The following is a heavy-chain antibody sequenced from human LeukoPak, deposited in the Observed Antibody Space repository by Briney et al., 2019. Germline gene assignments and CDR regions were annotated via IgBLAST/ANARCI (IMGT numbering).Heavy chain of an antibody. CDR2: ISGSGGST. CDR3: ARDPYDTWSRRGNFDS. Sequence: GGSLRLSCAASGFTFSRSDMVWVRQAPGKGLEWVSIISGSGGSTFYADSVRGRFTISRDNTKNSLYLQMNSLRAEDTAVFYCARDPYDTWSRRGNFDSWGQGTLVIVSS. J-gene: IGHJ4*02. CDR1: GFTFSRSD. V-gene: IGHV3-23*01. D-gene: IGHD3/OR15-3a*01.